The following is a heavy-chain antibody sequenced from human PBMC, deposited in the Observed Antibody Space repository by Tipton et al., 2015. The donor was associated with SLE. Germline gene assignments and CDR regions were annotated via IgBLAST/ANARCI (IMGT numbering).Heavy chain of an antibody. V-gene: IGHV4-61*02. CDR3: ARESN. CDR1: GASFSSGNYF. Sequence: TLSLTCTVSGASFSSGNYFYTWIRQPAGKGLEWIGRIFFTGRTEYNPSLMSRVTISIDTSKNQFYLRLISATAADTAVYYCARESNWGQGTMVTVSS. J-gene: IGHJ3*01. CDR2: IFFTGRT.